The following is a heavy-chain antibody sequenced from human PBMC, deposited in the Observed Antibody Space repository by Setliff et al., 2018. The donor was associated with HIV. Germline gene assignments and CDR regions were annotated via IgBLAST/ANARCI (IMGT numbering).Heavy chain of an antibody. CDR3: ARLYGSGSYYNRDDAFDI. D-gene: IGHD3-10*01. J-gene: IGHJ3*02. CDR1: GTNLLPYY. V-gene: IGHV1-69*05. CDR2: IIPSFGTP. Sequence: SVKVSCKTSGTNLLPYYMHWVRQAPGQGLEWMGGIIPSFGTPNNAQKFQGRVTITMDESTSTAYMELSSLRSEDTAMYYCARLYGSGSYYNRDDAFDIWGQGTMVTVS.